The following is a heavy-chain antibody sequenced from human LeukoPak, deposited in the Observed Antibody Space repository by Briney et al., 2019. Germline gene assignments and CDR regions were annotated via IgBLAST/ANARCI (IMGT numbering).Heavy chain of an antibody. Sequence: SETLSLXCTVSGGSISSGSYYWSWIRQPAGKGLEWIGRIYTSGSTNYNPSLKSRVTISVDTSKNQFSLKLSSVTAADTAVYYCAREVHGDIDYWGQGTLVTVSS. CDR1: GGSISSGSYY. CDR2: IYTSGST. D-gene: IGHD4-17*01. J-gene: IGHJ4*02. CDR3: AREVHGDIDY. V-gene: IGHV4-61*02.